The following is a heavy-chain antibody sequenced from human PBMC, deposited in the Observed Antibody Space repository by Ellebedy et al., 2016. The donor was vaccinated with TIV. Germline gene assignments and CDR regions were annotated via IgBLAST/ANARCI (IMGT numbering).Heavy chain of an antibody. CDR3: ARDLITGNGMDV. J-gene: IGHJ6*02. V-gene: IGHV3-74*01. CDR2: INSDGSST. D-gene: IGHD1-1*01. CDR1: GFNFRSYW. Sequence: GESLKISCAGSGFNFRSYWMHWVRQAPGKGLVWVSRINSDGSSTNYADSVKGRFTISRDNAKNTLYLQMNSLRAEDTAVYYCARDLITGNGMDVWGQGTTVTVSS.